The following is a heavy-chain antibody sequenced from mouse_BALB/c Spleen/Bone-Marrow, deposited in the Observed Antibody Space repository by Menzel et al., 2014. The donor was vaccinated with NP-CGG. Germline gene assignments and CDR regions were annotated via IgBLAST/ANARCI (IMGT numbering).Heavy chain of an antibody. CDR1: GFTFGSYG. J-gene: IGHJ4*01. CDR3: ARQNGNYGYYYAMDY. CDR2: ISGGGSYT. Sequence: EVQGVESGGGLVKPGGSLKLSCAASGFTFGSYGMSWVRQTPEKRLEWVATISGGGSYTYYPDSVKGRFTISRDNAKNNLYLQMSSLRSEDTALYYCARQNGNYGYYYAMDYWGQGTSVTVSS. D-gene: IGHD2-1*01. V-gene: IGHV5-9-2*01.